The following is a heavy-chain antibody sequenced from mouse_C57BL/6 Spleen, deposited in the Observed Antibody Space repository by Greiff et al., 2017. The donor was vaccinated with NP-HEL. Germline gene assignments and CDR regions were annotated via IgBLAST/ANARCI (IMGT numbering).Heavy chain of an antibody. CDR2: INPGSGGT. V-gene: IGHV1-54*01. CDR1: GYAFTNYL. D-gene: IGHD2-1*01. Sequence: QVQLKESGAELVRPGTSVKVSCKASGYAFTNYLIEWVKQRPGQGLEWIGVINPGSGGTNSNEKFKGKATLTADKSSSTAYMQLSSLTSEDSAVYFCARRGGNYDYWGQGTTLTVSS. CDR3: ARRGGNYDY. J-gene: IGHJ2*01.